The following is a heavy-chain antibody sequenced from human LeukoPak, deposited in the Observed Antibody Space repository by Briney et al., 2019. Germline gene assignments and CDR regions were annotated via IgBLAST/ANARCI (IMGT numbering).Heavy chain of an antibody. J-gene: IGHJ5*02. D-gene: IGHD2-15*01. CDR2: IYHSGST. Sequence: SQTLSLTCAVSGGSISSGGYSWSWIRQPPGKGLEWIGYIYHSGSTYYNPSLKSRVTISVDRSKNQFSLKLSSVTAADTAVYYCARGGCSGGSCYSWFDPWGQGTLVTVSS. CDR1: GGSISSGGYS. V-gene: IGHV4-30-2*01. CDR3: ARGGCSGGSCYSWFDP.